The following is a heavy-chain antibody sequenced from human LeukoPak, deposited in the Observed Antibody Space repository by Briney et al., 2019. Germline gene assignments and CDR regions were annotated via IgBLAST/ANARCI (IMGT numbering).Heavy chain of an antibody. CDR3: ARTFSSSWSSHFDY. D-gene: IGHD6-13*01. J-gene: IGHJ4*02. CDR2: IYYSGST. Sequence: SETLSLTCTVSGGSISSYYWSWIRQPPGKGLEWIGYIYYSGSTNYNPSLKSRVTISVDTSKNQFSLKLSSVTAADTAVYYCARTFSSSWSSHFDYWGREPWSPSPQ. CDR1: GGSISSYY. V-gene: IGHV4-59*01.